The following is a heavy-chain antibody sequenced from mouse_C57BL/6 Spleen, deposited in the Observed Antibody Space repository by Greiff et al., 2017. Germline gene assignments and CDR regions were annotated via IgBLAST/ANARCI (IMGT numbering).Heavy chain of an antibody. CDR2: LYPGDGDT. V-gene: IGHV1-80*01. Sequence: VQLQQSGAELVQPGASVKISCKASGYAFSSYWLNWVKQRPGKGLEWIGQLYPGDGDTNYHGKFKGKATLTADNASSTAYMQLSSLTSEDSAVYFCAREQIYYYGSIPYAMDYWGQGTAVTVSS. D-gene: IGHD1-1*01. CDR3: AREQIYYYGSIPYAMDY. J-gene: IGHJ4*01. CDR1: GYAFSSYW.